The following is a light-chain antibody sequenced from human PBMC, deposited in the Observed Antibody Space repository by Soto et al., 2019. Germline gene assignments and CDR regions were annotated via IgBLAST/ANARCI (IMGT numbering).Light chain of an antibody. CDR1: HSVSSSY. CDR2: GAS. J-gene: IGKJ1*01. Sequence: ENVLTQSPATMSLSPGERATLSCSASHSVSSSYFAWYQQKPCPAPRLLMYGASSRATGIPDRFSGSGSGTDFTLTISRLEPEDFAVYYCQQYGSSPTWTFGQGTKVDIK. CDR3: QQYGSSPTWT. V-gene: IGKV3-20*01.